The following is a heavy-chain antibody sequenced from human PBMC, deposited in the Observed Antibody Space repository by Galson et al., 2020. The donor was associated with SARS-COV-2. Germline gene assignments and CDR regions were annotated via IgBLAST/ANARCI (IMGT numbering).Heavy chain of an antibody. CDR2: IYYSGST. CDR3: ARARYCSGGSCYGYYYYLDV. CDR1: GGSISSYY. Sequence: SQTLSLTCTVSGGSISSYYWSWIRQPSGKGLEWIGYIYYSGSTNYNPSLKSRVTISVDTSKNQFSLKLSSVTAADTAVYYCARARYCSGGSCYGYYYYLDVWGQGTTVTVSS. J-gene: IGHJ6*03. D-gene: IGHD2-15*01. V-gene: IGHV4-59*01.